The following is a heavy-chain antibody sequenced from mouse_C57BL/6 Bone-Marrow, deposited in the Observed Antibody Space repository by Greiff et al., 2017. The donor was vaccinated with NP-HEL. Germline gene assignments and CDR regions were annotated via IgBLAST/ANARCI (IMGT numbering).Heavy chain of an antibody. V-gene: IGHV1-50*01. D-gene: IGHD1-1*01. J-gene: IGHJ3*01. CDR2: IDPSDSYT. CDR3: ARKAYYGRSYEFAY. Sequence: VQLQQPGAELVKPGASVKLSCKASGYTITTYWMQWVKQRPGQGLEWIGEIDPSDSYTNYNQKFKGKATLTVDTSSSTAYMQLSSLTSEDSAVYYCARKAYYGRSYEFAYWGQGTLVTVSA. CDR1: GYTITTYW.